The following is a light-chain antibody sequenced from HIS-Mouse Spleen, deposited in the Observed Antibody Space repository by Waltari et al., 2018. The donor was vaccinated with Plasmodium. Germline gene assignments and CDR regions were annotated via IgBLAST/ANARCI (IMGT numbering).Light chain of an antibody. J-gene: IGLJ3*02. CDR2: EDS. Sequence: SYELTQPPSVSVSPVQTARITCSGDALPNKDAYWYQQKSGQAPVLVIYEDSKRPSGIPERFSGSSSGTMATLTISGAQVEDEADYYCYSTDSSGNHRVFGGGTKLTVL. CDR1: ALPNKD. CDR3: YSTDSSGNHRV. V-gene: IGLV3-10*01.